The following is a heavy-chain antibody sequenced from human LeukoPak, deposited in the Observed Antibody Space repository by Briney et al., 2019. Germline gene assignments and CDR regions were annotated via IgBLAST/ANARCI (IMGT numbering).Heavy chain of an antibody. CDR3: AKSRYNYYGSGSTIDY. D-gene: IGHD3-10*01. J-gene: IGHJ4*02. CDR1: GFTFSSYA. Sequence: GGSLRLSCAASGFTFSSYAMSWVRQAPGKGLEWVSAISGSGGSTYYADSVKGRFTISRDNSKNTLYLQMNSLRADDTAVYSCAKSRYNYYGSGSTIDYWGQGTLVTVSS. CDR2: ISGSGGST. V-gene: IGHV3-23*01.